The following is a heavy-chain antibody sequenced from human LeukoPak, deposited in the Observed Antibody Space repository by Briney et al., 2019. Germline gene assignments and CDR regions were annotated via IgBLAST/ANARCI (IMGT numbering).Heavy chain of an antibody. V-gene: IGHV4-30-4*02. Sequence: SETLSLTCTVSGGSISSGDYYWSWIRQPPGKGLEWIGYIYYSGSTYYNPSLKSRVTISVDTSKNQFSLKLSSVTAADTAVYYCARDRGSSHYYGMDVWAQGTTVTVSS. J-gene: IGHJ6*02. D-gene: IGHD6-13*01. CDR2: IYYSGST. CDR3: ARDRGSSHYYGMDV. CDR1: GGSISSGDYY.